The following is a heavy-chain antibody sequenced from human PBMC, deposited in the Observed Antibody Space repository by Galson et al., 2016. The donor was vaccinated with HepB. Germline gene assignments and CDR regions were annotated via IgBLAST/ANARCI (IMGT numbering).Heavy chain of an antibody. D-gene: IGHD2/OR15-2a*01. Sequence: SLRLSCAASGFTFSNYAMSWVRQAPGKGLEWVSAISGRGGSPYYADSAKGRFTISRDNSKKTLNLQMNSLRVDDTALYYYSKDTRIGFSSRWFDPWGQGTLVTVSS. CDR1: GFTFSNYA. V-gene: IGHV3-23*01. CDR3: SKDTRIGFSSRWFDP. CDR2: ISGRGGSP. J-gene: IGHJ5*02.